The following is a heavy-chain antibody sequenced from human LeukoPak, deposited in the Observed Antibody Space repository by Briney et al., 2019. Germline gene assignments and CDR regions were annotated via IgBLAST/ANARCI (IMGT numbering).Heavy chain of an antibody. J-gene: IGHJ4*02. CDR3: AREFRGVMIDY. V-gene: IGHV3-53*01. Sequence: RRSLRPSCAASGFTVSSNYMSWVRQAPGKGLGWVSVIYSGGSTYYADFVKGRFTVSRDNCKNTLYLQMNSLRVDDTAVYYCAREFRGVMIDYWGQGTLVSVSS. CDR1: GFTVSSNY. CDR2: IYSGGST. D-gene: IGHD3-16*01.